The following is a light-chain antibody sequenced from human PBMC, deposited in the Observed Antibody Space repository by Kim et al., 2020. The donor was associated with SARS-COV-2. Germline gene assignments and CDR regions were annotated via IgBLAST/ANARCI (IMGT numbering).Light chain of an antibody. Sequence: QGGNISCTGSISNIGAGYDVHWYQQLPGTAPKLLIYGNSNRPSGVPDRFSGSKSGTSASLAITGLQAEDEADYYCQSYDSSLSGSVFGGGTQLTVL. V-gene: IGLV1-40*01. CDR3: QSYDSSLSGSV. J-gene: IGLJ2*01. CDR1: ISNIGAGYD. CDR2: GNS.